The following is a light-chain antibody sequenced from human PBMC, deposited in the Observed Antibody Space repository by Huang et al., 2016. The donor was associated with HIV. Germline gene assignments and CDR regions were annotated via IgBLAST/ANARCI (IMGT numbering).Light chain of an antibody. Sequence: LSCRASQSVSSNLAWYQQKPGQAPRLLIYGASTRATGIPVRFSGSGSGTEFTLTISSLQSEDFAVYYCQQYNNWHYTFGQGTKLEIK. J-gene: IGKJ2*01. CDR2: GAS. CDR3: QQYNNWHYT. V-gene: IGKV3-15*01. CDR1: QSVSSN.